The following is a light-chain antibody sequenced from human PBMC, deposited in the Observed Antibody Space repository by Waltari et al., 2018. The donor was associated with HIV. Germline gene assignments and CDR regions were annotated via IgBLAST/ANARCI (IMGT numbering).Light chain of an antibody. V-gene: IGLV3-25*03. CDR2: KDG. Sequence: QELTPPPSVSVSRRQTASITCSADALSKNYVCWYQQKPGQAPVLVIFKDGERPSGIPDRFSGSSSGTTVTLTISGVQAEDEADYYCQSLDVSGTYVVFGGGTKLTVL. J-gene: IGLJ3*02. CDR1: ALSKNY. CDR3: QSLDVSGTYVV.